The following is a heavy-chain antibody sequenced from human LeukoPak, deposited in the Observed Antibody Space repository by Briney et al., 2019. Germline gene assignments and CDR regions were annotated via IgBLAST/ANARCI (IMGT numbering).Heavy chain of an antibody. V-gene: IGHV4-59*12. J-gene: IGHJ4*02. Sequence: SETLSLTCSVSGGSISGYCWTWIRQPPGKGLEWIGYICNSGTTNYNPSLKSRVTMSVDTSKNQFSLKLSSVTAADTAVYHCARDQYSGSLDYWGQGTLVTVSS. CDR1: GGSISGYC. D-gene: IGHD1-26*01. CDR2: ICNSGTT. CDR3: ARDQYSGSLDY.